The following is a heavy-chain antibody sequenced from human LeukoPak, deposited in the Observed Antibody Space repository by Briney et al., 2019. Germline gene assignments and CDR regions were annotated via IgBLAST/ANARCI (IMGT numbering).Heavy chain of an antibody. D-gene: IGHD5-12*01. CDR1: GFPVNDNY. CDR3: PRDSGYDMYYGVDV. CDR2: LYIIGST. J-gene: IGHJ6*02. Sequence: GGSLRLSCEASGFPVNDNYMNWVRQAPGKGLEWVSVLYIIGSTYYADTVKGRFIISRDKAKNSLYLQMNSLRGEDTAFYYCPRDSGYDMYYGVDVWGQGTTVTVSS. V-gene: IGHV3-53*05.